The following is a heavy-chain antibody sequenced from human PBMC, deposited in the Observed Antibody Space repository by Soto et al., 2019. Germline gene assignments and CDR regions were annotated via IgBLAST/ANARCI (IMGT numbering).Heavy chain of an antibody. J-gene: IGHJ5*02. Sequence: QVQLQESGPGLVKPSETLSLTCTVSGGSISSFYCSWIRQPAGKGLEWIGRMYTSGSTNYNPSLKRLDTMSVEPYKNQFSLQLSSVTAADTAVYYCASSQGNWLDPWGQGTLVTVSS. CDR2: MYTSGST. CDR3: ASSQGNWLDP. CDR1: GGSISSFY. V-gene: IGHV4-4*07.